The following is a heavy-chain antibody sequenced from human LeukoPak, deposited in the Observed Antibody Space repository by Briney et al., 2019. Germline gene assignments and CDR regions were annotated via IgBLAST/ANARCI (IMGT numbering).Heavy chain of an antibody. CDR2: LSSGGINK. Sequence: TGGSLRLSCEASEFTFSSYAMHWVRQAPGKGLEWVALLSSGGINKYDADSVKGRFTISRDNSKNTLYLLMNSLRADDTAVYYCARGRGSYSLDYWGQGTLVTVSS. D-gene: IGHD1-26*01. J-gene: IGHJ4*02. CDR1: EFTFSSYA. V-gene: IGHV3-30-3*01. CDR3: ARGRGSYSLDY.